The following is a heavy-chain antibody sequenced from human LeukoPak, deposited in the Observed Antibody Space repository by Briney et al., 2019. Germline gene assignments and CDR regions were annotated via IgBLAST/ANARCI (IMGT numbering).Heavy chain of an antibody. CDR2: INHSGST. J-gene: IGHJ5*02. CDR1: GGSFSGYY. D-gene: IGHD3-10*01. CDR3: ARGGSGSYYKRWFDP. Sequence: SETLSLTCAVYGGSFSGYYWSWIRQPPGKGLEWIGEINHSGSTNYNPSLKSRVTISVDTSKNQFSLKLSSVTAAGTAVYYCARGGSGSYYKRWFDPWGQGTLVTVSS. V-gene: IGHV4-34*01.